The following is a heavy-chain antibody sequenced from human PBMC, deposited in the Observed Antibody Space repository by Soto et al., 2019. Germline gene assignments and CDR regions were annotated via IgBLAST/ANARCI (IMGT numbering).Heavy chain of an antibody. CDR3: ARSTFWYYHEPSGYYGFDT. V-gene: IGHV4-39*01. CDR2: ISFKGTT. J-gene: IGHJ4*02. D-gene: IGHD3-22*01. Sequence: SETLSLTCSVSGGSTSSSGYYWGWIRQPPGKGLEWIGSISFKGTTYYNPSLKSRVTISLDTSKNQFSLKLSSVTAADTAVFYCARSTFWYYHEPSGYYGFDTWGQGPLVTVSS. CDR1: GGSTSSSGYY.